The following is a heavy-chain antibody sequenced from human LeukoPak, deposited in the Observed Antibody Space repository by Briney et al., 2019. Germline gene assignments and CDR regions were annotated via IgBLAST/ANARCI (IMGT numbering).Heavy chain of an antibody. CDR3: ASTTTVTTEWDAFDI. CDR1: GGSISSGDYY. V-gene: IGHV4-30-4*01. Sequence: PSQTLSLTCTVSGGSISSGDYYWSWIRQPPGKGLEWIGYIYYSGSTNYNPSLKSRVTISVDRSKNQFSLKLSSVTAADTAVYYCASTTTVTTEWDAFDIWGQGTMVTVSS. CDR2: IYYSGST. J-gene: IGHJ3*02. D-gene: IGHD4-17*01.